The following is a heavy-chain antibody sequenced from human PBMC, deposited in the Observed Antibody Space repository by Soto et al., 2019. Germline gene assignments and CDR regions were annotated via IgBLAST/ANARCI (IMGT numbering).Heavy chain of an antibody. CDR2: IAGSGGAT. D-gene: IGHD4-17*01. V-gene: IGHV3-23*01. J-gene: IGHJ6*02. CDR3: ARLRDYGNTGCMDV. CDR1: GFTFSSYA. Sequence: GGSLRLSCAASGFTFSSYAMSWVRQAPGKGLEWVSTIAGSGGATYYADSVKGRFTISSDTSTNTLYLQMNSLRAEDTAVYYCARLRDYGNTGCMDVWGQGTTATVSS.